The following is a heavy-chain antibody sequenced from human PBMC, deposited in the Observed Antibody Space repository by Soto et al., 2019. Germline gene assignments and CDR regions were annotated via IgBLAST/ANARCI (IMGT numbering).Heavy chain of an antibody. D-gene: IGHD3-16*02. J-gene: IGHJ4*02. CDR1: GFTFSSYA. CDR3: AKDRTPLTFGGDIDISGELDY. V-gene: IGHV3-23*01. Sequence: GGSLRLSCAASGFTFSSYAMSWVRQAPGKGLEWVSAISGSGGSTYYADSVKGRFTISRDNSKNTLYLQMNSLRAEDTAVYYCAKDRTPLTFGGDIDISGELDYWGQGTLVTVSS. CDR2: ISGSGGST.